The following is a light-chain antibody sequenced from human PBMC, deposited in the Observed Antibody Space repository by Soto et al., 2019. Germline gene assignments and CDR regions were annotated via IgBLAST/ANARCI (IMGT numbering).Light chain of an antibody. CDR3: SSYATRNTYV. J-gene: IGLJ1*01. Sequence: QSVLTQPASVSGSPGQSITISCTGTSGNVGSYDYVSWYQQYPGKAPKLMIYKVSYRPSGVSDRFSGSKSGKTASLTISGLQTEDEAHYHCSSYATRNTYVFGTGTQLTVL. V-gene: IGLV2-14*01. CDR2: KVS. CDR1: SGNVGSYDY.